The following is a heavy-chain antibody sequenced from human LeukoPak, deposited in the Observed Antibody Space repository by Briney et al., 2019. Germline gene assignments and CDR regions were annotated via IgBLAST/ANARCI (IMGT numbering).Heavy chain of an antibody. Sequence: GASVKVSCKASGYTFTSYGISWVRQAHGQGLEWMGWISAYNGNTNYAQKLQGRVTMTTDTSTSTAYMELRSLRSDDTAVYYCARDLNILTGYYIGGMDVWGQGTTVTVSS. J-gene: IGHJ6*02. CDR1: GYTFTSYG. D-gene: IGHD3-9*01. CDR3: ARDLNILTGYYIGGMDV. CDR2: ISAYNGNT. V-gene: IGHV1-18*01.